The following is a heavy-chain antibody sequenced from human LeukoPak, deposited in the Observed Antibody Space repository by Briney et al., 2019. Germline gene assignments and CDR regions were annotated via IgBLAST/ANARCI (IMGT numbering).Heavy chain of an antibody. J-gene: IGHJ4*02. CDR1: GFTFRSHA. Sequence: TGGSLRLSCVGSGFTFRSHAMSWDRQAPEKGLEFVSGIYENGGTTYYADSVKGRFTISRDNSKNTLHLQMNSLRAEDTAVYYCAKDPKESPALDYWGQGTLVTVSS. V-gene: IGHV3-23*01. CDR2: IYENGGTT. CDR3: AKDPKESPALDY. D-gene: IGHD6-25*01.